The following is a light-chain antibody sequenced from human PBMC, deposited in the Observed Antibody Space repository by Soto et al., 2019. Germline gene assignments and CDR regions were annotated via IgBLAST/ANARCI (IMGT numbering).Light chain of an antibody. CDR1: SSNIGNNY. V-gene: IGLV1-51*01. CDR2: DNN. CDR3: GTWDSSLSAGQGV. J-gene: IGLJ2*01. Sequence: QSVLTQPPSVSAAPGQKVTISCSGSSSNIGNNYVSWYQQLPGTAPKHLIYDNNKRPSGIPDRFSGSKSGTSATLGITGLQTGDEADYYCGTWDSSLSAGQGVFGGGTKVTV.